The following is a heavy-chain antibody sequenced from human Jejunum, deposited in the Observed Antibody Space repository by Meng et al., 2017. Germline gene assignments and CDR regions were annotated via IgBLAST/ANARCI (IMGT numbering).Heavy chain of an antibody. CDR2: IGGGGGST. V-gene: IGHV3-23*01. D-gene: IGHD4-17*01. Sequence: GESLKISCAASGFTFSSYTMSWVRQAPGKGLEWVSSIGGGGGSTDYAESVRGRFTISRDNSKNTLYLQMNSLRAEDTAIYYCAKVAYGDYVPLHADYWGQGTLVTVSS. J-gene: IGHJ4*02. CDR1: GFTFSSYT. CDR3: AKVAYGDYVPLHADY.